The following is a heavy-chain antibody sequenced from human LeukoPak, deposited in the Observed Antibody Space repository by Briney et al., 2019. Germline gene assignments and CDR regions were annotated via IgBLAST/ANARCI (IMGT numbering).Heavy chain of an antibody. CDR1: GGSISSSSYY. CDR2: IDYSGST. V-gene: IGHV4-39*07. CDR3: ARTSTGYDSPYFDY. Sequence: SETLSLTCTVSGGSISSSSYYWGWLRQPPGKGLEWIGSIDYSGSTHYNPSLKSRVTISVDRSKNQFSLKLSSVTAADTAVYYCARTSTGYDSPYFDYWGQGTLVTVSS. J-gene: IGHJ4*02. D-gene: IGHD5-12*01.